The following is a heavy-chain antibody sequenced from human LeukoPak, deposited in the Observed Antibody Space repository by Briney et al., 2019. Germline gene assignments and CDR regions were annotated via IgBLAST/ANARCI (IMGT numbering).Heavy chain of an antibody. CDR1: GFTFSSFS. V-gene: IGHV3-21*01. Sequence: GGSLRLSCAASGFTFSSFSMNWVRQAPGKGLEWVSSISSSSSYIYYADSVKGRFTISRDNAKNSLYLQMNSLRAEDTAVYYCARGDYYDSSGYDYWGQGTLVTVSS. CDR3: ARGDYYDSSGYDY. CDR2: ISSSSSYI. J-gene: IGHJ4*02. D-gene: IGHD3-22*01.